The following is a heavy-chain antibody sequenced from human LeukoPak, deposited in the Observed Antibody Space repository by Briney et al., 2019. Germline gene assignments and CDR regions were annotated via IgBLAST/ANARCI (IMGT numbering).Heavy chain of an antibody. Sequence: SQTLSLTCTVSGGSISSGGYYWSWIRQHPGKGLEWIGYIYYSGSTYYNPSLKSRVTISVDTSKNQFSLKLSSVTAADTAVYYCVYQLLFRGWFDPWGQGTLVTVSS. CDR2: IYYSGST. CDR1: GGSISSGGYY. D-gene: IGHD2-2*01. J-gene: IGHJ5*02. V-gene: IGHV4-31*03. CDR3: VYQLLFRGWFDP.